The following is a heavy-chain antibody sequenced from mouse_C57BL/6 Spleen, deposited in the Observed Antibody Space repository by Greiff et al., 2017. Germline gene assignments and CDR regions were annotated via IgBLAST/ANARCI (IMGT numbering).Heavy chain of an antibody. V-gene: IGHV2-9-1*01. CDR2: IWTGGGT. CDR3: ARNDYGSGYSYFDV. J-gene: IGHJ1*03. Sequence: VQRVESGPGLVAPSQSLSITCTASGFSLTSYSISWVRQPPGKGLAWLGVIWTGGGTNNNSALKSSLSISKDNSKSQVFLKMNGLKADDTARYYCARNDYGSGYSYFDVWGTGTTVTVSS. CDR1: GFSLTSYS. D-gene: IGHD1-1*01.